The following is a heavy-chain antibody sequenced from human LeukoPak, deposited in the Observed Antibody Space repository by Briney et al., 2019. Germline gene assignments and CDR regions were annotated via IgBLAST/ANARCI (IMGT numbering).Heavy chain of an antibody. Sequence: GGSLRLSCAASGFTFSSYSMNWVRQAPGKGLEWVSSISSSSSYIYYADSVKGRFTISRDNAKNSLYLQMNSLRAEDTAVYYWASSGVAVAGNEGGYWGQGTLVTVSS. D-gene: IGHD6-19*01. J-gene: IGHJ4*02. CDR1: GFTFSSYS. V-gene: IGHV3-21*04. CDR3: ASSGVAVAGNEGGY. CDR2: ISSSSSYI.